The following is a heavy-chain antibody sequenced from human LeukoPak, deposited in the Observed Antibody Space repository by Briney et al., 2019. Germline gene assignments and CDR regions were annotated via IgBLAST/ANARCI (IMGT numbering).Heavy chain of an antibody. D-gene: IGHD6-19*01. Sequence: ETLSLTCTVSGGSISSYYWTWLRQPPGKGLEWIGYIYYSESTNYNPSLKSRVTISVDTSKNQFSLKLSSLTAADTAVYYCARRRAVPGFYYFDYWGQGTLVTVSS. CDR1: GGSISSYY. V-gene: IGHV4-59*08. CDR3: ARRRAVPGFYYFDY. J-gene: IGHJ4*02. CDR2: IYYSEST.